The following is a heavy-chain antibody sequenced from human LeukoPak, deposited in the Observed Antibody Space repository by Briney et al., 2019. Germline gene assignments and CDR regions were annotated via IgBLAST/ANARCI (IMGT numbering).Heavy chain of an antibody. V-gene: IGHV3-30*02. CDR3: TKNAGRREGWFDP. CDR2: IESDESKR. J-gene: IGHJ5*02. Sequence: GGSLRLSCAASGLTFRRYGIHWVRQTPGKGLEWVAFIESDESKRQYADLVKGRFTISRDNSKNMLYLQMNSLTTEDTAMYYCTKNAGRREGWFDPWGQGTLVTVSS. D-gene: IGHD1-26*01. CDR1: GLTFRRYG.